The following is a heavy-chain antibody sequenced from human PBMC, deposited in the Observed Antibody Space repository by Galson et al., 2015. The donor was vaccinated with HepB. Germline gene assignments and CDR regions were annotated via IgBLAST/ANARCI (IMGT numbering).Heavy chain of an antibody. D-gene: IGHD5-24*01. CDR2: MNPNSGNT. J-gene: IGHJ6*03. CDR3: ARFRESYYYMDV. V-gene: IGHV1-8*01. Sequence: SVKVSCKASGYTFTSYDINWVRQATGQGLEWMGWMNPNSGNTGYAQKFQGRVTMTRNTSISTAYMELSSLRSEDTAVYYCARFRESYYYMDVWGKGTTVTVSS. CDR1: GYTFTSYD.